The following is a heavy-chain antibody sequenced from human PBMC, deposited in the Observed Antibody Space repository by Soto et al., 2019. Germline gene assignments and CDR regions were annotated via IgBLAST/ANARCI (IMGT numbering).Heavy chain of an antibody. CDR1: GFTFSSYS. Sequence: EVQLVESGGGLVKPGGSLRLSCAASGFTFSSYSMNWVRQAPGKGLEWVSSISSSSNYINYADSVKGRFTISRDNAKNSLYLQMNSLRAEDTAVYYCARETYYYASGSYRYFDLWGRGTLVTVCS. CDR3: ARETYYYASGSYRYFDL. CDR2: ISSSSNYI. D-gene: IGHD3-10*01. J-gene: IGHJ2*01. V-gene: IGHV3-21*01.